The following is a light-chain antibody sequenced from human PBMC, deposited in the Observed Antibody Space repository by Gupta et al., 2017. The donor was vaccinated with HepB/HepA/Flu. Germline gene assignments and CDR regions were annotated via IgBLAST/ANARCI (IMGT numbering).Light chain of an antibody. Sequence: DIQMTQSPSSLSASVGDRVTITCRASQSISSYLNWYQQKPGKAPKLLIYAASSWQSGVPSRFSGSGSGKDLALTISRRQQEDFASYYCQQSYSNPMYTFGQGTKMEIK. CDR3: QQSYSNPMYT. V-gene: IGKV1-39*01. CDR1: QSISSY. J-gene: IGKJ2*01. CDR2: AAS.